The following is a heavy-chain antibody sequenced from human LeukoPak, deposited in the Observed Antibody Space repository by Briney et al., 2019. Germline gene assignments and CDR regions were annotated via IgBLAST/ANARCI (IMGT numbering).Heavy chain of an antibody. V-gene: IGHV1-69*13. D-gene: IGHD3-3*01. CDR1: GGTFSSYA. CDR2: IIPIFGTA. CDR3: ARATVYYDFWSGYYSWFDP. J-gene: IGHJ5*02. Sequence: ASVKVSCKASGGTFSSYAISWVRQAPGQGLEWMGGIIPIFGTANYAQKFQGRVTITADESTSTAYMELSSLRSEDTAVHYCARATVYYDFWSGYYSWFDPWGQGTLVTVSS.